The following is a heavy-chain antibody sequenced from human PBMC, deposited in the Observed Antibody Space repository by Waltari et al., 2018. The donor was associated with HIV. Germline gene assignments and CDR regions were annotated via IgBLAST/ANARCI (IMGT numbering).Heavy chain of an antibody. CDR3: IKDHIEGNSVWEYLHD. V-gene: IGHV3-23*01. J-gene: IGHJ1*01. CDR2: SGGGGET. Sequence: EVPLMAPAGAVVQTEGNPRLPCTASGSTFVNYALPWVRQALGKGLDWVSGSGGGGETYYADSVQGRFSIGRDNSKNTLYLQRNSLRVEYTALYYCIKDHIEGNSVWEYLHDWGQGPLVT. D-gene: IGHD2-15*01. CDR1: GSTFVNYA.